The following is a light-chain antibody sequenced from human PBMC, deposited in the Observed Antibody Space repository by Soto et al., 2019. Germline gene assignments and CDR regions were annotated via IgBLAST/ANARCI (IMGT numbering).Light chain of an antibody. CDR1: SSDVGGYKS. V-gene: IGLV2-11*01. CDR3: KSYAGSNTYV. Sequence: QSALTQPRSVSGSPGQSVTVSCIGTSSDVGGYKSVSWYQQYPGKAPKLMIYDVSERPSGVPDRFSGSKSGNTASLTVSGLQAADEADYFCKSYAGSNTYVFGSGTKLTVL. J-gene: IGLJ1*01. CDR2: DVS.